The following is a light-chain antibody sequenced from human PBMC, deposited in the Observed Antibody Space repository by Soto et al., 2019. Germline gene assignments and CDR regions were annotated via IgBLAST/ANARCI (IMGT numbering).Light chain of an antibody. CDR3: QQRSSWLT. CDR1: QSVSSY. J-gene: IGKJ4*01. Sequence: EIVLTQSPATLSLSPGERATLSCGASQSVSSYLAWYQQKPGQAPRLLIYDASNRATGIPARFSGSGSGTDFTLTISSLEPEDFAVYYCQQRSSWLTFGGGTTVEIK. V-gene: IGKV3-11*01. CDR2: DAS.